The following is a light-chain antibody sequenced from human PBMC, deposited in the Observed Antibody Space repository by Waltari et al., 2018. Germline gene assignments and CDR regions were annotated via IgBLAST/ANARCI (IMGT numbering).Light chain of an antibody. V-gene: IGKV4-1*01. CDR3: QQYYNTPYT. J-gene: IGKJ2*01. Sequence: DIVMTQSPDSLAVSLGERATINCKSSPSVLYRSNNKDYLAWYQQKPGQPPKLLIYWASTRESGVPDRFSGSGSGTDFSLTISSLQAEDVAVYYCQQYYNTPYTFGQGTKLEIK. CDR2: WAS. CDR1: PSVLYRSNNKDY.